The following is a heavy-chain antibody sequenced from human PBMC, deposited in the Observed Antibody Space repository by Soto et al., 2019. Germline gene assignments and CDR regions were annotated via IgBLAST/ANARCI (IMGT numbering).Heavy chain of an antibody. V-gene: IGHV3-13*01. Sequence: GGSLRLSCAASGFTFSSYDMHWVRQATGKGLEWVSAIGTAGDTYYPGSVKGRFTISRENAKNSLYLQMNSLRAGDTAVYYCARGSRITMVRGGSKGAFDIWGQGTMVTVSS. CDR2: IGTAGDT. J-gene: IGHJ3*02. D-gene: IGHD3-10*01. CDR1: GFTFSSYD. CDR3: ARGSRITMVRGGSKGAFDI.